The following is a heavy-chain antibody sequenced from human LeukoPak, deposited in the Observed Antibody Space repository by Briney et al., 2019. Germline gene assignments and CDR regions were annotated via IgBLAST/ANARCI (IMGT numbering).Heavy chain of an antibody. V-gene: IGHV1-46*01. Sequence: ASVKVSCKASGYTFTSYYLYWVRQAPGQRLEWMGLINPSVGSTRYAQKFQGRVTMTRDTSTSTVYMELSSLSSEDTAVYYGARGVHKFYYDRSGYQPYAFDIWGQGTMVTIPS. D-gene: IGHD3-22*01. CDR1: GYTFTSYY. CDR2: INPSVGST. CDR3: ARGVHKFYYDRSGYQPYAFDI. J-gene: IGHJ3*02.